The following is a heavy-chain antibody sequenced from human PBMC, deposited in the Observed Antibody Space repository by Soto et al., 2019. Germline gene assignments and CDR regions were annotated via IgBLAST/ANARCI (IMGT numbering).Heavy chain of an antibody. J-gene: IGHJ5*02. D-gene: IGHD6-19*01. V-gene: IGHV4-39*01. CDR2: IYYSGST. Sequence: TLSLTCTVPGASISSSSYYWGWIRQPPGKGLEWIGSIYYSGSTYYNPSLKSRVTISVDTSKNQLSLKLSSVTAAEPSVYYCARRPTIAVAGTPPFDTWGQGTLGTVSS. CDR3: ARRPTIAVAGTPPFDT. CDR1: GASISSSSYY.